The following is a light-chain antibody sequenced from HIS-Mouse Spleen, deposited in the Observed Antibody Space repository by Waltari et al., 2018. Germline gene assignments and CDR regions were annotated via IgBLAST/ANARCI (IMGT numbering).Light chain of an antibody. CDR3: SSYAGSNNSLYV. CDR2: DVS. J-gene: IGLJ1*01. Sequence: QSALTQPPSASGSPGQSVTISCTGTSSDVGGYNYVSWYQQHPGKAPKLMSYDVSKRPSGVPDRFSGSKSGNTASLTVSGLQAEDEADYYCSSYAGSNNSLYVFGTGTKVTVL. V-gene: IGLV2-8*01. CDR1: SSDVGGYNY.